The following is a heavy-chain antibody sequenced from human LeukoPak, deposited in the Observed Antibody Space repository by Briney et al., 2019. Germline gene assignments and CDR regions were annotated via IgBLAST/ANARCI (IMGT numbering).Heavy chain of an antibody. V-gene: IGHV1-69*13. CDR1: GGTFSSYA. Sequence: GASVKVSCKASGGTFSSYAISWVRQAPGQGLEWMGGIIPIFGTANYAQKFQGRVTITADESTSTAYMELSSLRSEDTAVYYCARVWAVFGDYGEKGAFDIWGQGTMVTVSS. J-gene: IGHJ3*02. D-gene: IGHD4-17*01. CDR3: ARVWAVFGDYGEKGAFDI. CDR2: IIPIFGTA.